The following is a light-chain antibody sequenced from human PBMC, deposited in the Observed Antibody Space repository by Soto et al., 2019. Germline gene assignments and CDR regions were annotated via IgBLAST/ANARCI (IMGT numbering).Light chain of an antibody. Sequence: DIQMTQSPSSLSAFVGDRVTITCRASQTVSHYLNWYQQKPGQAPRHLIYAASSLQSWVPSRFSGSGSETDFSLTINSLLPEDFATYYCQQSYSAPRTFGQGTKLEIK. CDR3: QQSYSAPRT. V-gene: IGKV1-39*01. CDR1: QTVSHY. CDR2: AAS. J-gene: IGKJ2*01.